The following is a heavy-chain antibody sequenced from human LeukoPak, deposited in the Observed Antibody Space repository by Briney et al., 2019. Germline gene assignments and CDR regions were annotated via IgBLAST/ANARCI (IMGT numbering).Heavy chain of an antibody. CDR1: GGTFSSYA. D-gene: IGHD2-2*01. CDR3: ARAETSSKPFDP. J-gene: IGHJ5*02. Sequence: SVKVSCKASGGTFSSYAISWVRQAPGQGLEWMGGIIPIFGTANYAQKFQGRVTITADESTSTAYMELSSLSSEDTAMYYCARAETSSKPFDPWGQGTLVTVSS. V-gene: IGHV1-69*13. CDR2: IIPIFGTA.